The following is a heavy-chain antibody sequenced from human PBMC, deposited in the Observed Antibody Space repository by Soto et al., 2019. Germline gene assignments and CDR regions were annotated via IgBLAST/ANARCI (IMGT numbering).Heavy chain of an antibody. CDR2: ISGSGGST. J-gene: IGHJ6*02. Sequence: PGGSLRLSCAASGFTFSSYAMSWVRQAPGKGLEWVSAISGSGGSTYYADSVKGRFTISRDNSKNTLYLQMNSLRAEDTAVYYCATPPGRIQLWQIMDVWGQGTTVTVSS. D-gene: IGHD5-18*01. CDR3: ATPPGRIQLWQIMDV. V-gene: IGHV3-23*01. CDR1: GFTFSSYA.